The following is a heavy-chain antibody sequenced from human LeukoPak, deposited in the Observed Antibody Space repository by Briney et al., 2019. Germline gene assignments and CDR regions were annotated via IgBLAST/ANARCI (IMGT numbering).Heavy chain of an antibody. CDR3: AREAGDSSGWSE. Sequence: GGSLRLSCSASGFTFRSYAMHWVRQAPGKGLEWVSSISSSSNYIYYADSVKGRFTISRDNAKNSLYLQMNSLRAEDTAVYYCAREAGDSSGWSEWGQGTLVTVSS. CDR1: GFTFRSYA. J-gene: IGHJ4*02. CDR2: ISSSSNYI. D-gene: IGHD6-19*01. V-gene: IGHV3-21*01.